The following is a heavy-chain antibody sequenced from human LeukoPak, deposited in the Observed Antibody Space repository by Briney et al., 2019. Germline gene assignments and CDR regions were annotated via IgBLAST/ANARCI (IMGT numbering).Heavy chain of an antibody. D-gene: IGHD4-17*01. CDR2: ISYIGST. Sequence: KPSEPLSLTCTVSGGSMSSHYWSWIRQPPGKGLEWIGYISYIGSTNYNPSLKSRVTISVDTSKNQFSLKLSSVTAADAAVYFCARDPTTVTKGLDIWGQGTMVTVSS. J-gene: IGHJ3*02. V-gene: IGHV4-59*11. CDR1: GGSMSSHY. CDR3: ARDPTTVTKGLDI.